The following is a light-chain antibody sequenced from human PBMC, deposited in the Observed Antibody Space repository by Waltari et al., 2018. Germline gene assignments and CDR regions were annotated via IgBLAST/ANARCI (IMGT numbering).Light chain of an antibody. V-gene: IGKV3-11*01. CDR3: QQRSNWPLYT. J-gene: IGKJ2*01. CDR1: QSVSSY. Sequence: DIVLTQSPATLSLSPGESATLSCRASQSVSSYLAWYQQTPGQAPRLLIYDASNRATGIPARFSGSGSGTDFTLTISSLEPEDFAVYYCQQRSNWPLYTFGQGTKLEIK. CDR2: DAS.